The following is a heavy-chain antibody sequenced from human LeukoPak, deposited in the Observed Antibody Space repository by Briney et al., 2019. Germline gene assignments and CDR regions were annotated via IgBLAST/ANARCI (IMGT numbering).Heavy chain of an antibody. J-gene: IGHJ6*02. CDR2: ISSSSSYI. V-gene: IGHV3-11*06. Sequence: PGGSLRLSCAASGFTFSDYYMSWIRQAPGKGLEWVSSISSSSSYIYYADSVKGRFTISRDNAKNSLYLQMNSLRAEDTAVYYCARDLGCSGGSCPGYYYYYYGMDVWGQGTTVTVSS. D-gene: IGHD2-15*01. CDR3: ARDLGCSGGSCPGYYYYYYGMDV. CDR1: GFTFSDYY.